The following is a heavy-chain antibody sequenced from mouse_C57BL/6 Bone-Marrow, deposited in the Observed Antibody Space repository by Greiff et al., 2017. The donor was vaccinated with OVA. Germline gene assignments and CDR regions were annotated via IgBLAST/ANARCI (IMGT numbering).Heavy chain of an antibody. V-gene: IGHV14-4*01. D-gene: IGHD1-1*01. Sequence: EVMLVESGAELVRPGASVKLSCTASGFNIKDDYMHWVKQRPEQGLEWIGWIDPENGDTEYASKFQGKATITADTSSNTAYLQLSSLTSEDTAVYYCTHYYGSSCWGQGTTLTVSS. J-gene: IGHJ2*01. CDR2: IDPENGDT. CDR1: GFNIKDDY. CDR3: THYYGSSC.